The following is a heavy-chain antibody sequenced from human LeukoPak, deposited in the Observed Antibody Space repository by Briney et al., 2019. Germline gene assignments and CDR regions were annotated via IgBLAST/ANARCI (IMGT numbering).Heavy chain of an antibody. CDR3: ARQGYSSSWYLGYYYYYMDV. V-gene: IGHV4-39*01. CDR1: GGSISSSSYY. D-gene: IGHD6-13*01. J-gene: IGHJ6*03. Sequence: PSETLSLTCTVSGGSISSSSYYWGWIRQPPGKGLEWIGRIYYSGSTYYNPSLKSRVTISVDTSKNQFSLKLSSVTAADTAVYYCARQGYSSSWYLGYYYYYMDVWGKGTTVTISS. CDR2: IYYSGST.